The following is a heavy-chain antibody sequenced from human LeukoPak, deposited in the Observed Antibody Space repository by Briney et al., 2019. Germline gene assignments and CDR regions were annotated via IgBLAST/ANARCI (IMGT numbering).Heavy chain of an antibody. J-gene: IGHJ3*02. CDR3: AREGYYDSSGYYEI. D-gene: IGHD3-22*01. CDR2: IYTSGST. Sequence: SETLSLTCTVSGGSSSSYYWSWIRQPAGKGLEWIGRIYTSGSTNYNPSLKSLVTMSVDTSKNQFSLNLSSVTAADTAVYYCAREGYYDSSGYYEIWGQGTMVTVSS. V-gene: IGHV4-4*07. CDR1: GGSSSSYY.